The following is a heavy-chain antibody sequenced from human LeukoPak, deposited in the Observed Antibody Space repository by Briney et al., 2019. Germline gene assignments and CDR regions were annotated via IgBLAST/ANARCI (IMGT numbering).Heavy chain of an antibody. Sequence: GGSLRLSCAASGFRFGDYAMHWVRQAPGKGLEWVSGISWSSVDIGYADSVKGRFTISRDNAKNSLYLQMNSLRPEDTALYYCAKDGAMAGRNYGMVVWGQGTTVTVS. J-gene: IGHJ6*02. V-gene: IGHV3-9*01. CDR1: GFRFGDYA. D-gene: IGHD6-19*01. CDR2: ISWSSVDI. CDR3: AKDGAMAGRNYGMVV.